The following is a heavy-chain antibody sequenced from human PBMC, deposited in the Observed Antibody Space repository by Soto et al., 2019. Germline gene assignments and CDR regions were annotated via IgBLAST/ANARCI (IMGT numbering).Heavy chain of an antibody. CDR1: GGSISSYY. V-gene: IGHV4-59*12. Sequence: PSETLSLTFTVSGGSISSYYWSWIRQPPGKGLEWIGYIYYSGSTNYNPSLKSRVTISVDTSKNQFSLKLSSVTAADTAVYYCAAGGGLPRYYWGQGTLVTVSS. D-gene: IGHD5-12*01. CDR3: AAGGGLPRYY. J-gene: IGHJ4*02. CDR2: IYYSGST.